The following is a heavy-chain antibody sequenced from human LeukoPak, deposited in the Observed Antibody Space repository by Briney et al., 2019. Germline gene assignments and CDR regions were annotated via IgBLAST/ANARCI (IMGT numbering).Heavy chain of an antibody. V-gene: IGHV4-39*01. J-gene: IGHJ4*02. Sequence: SETLSLTCTVSGGFFSSINYFWPWIRQAPGKGLQWLGTIYYSGTSYLSPSLETRVTLSVDTSKNQFSLRLASVTAADTAVYYCASLFDNLPENRFDYWGRGTLVTVSS. CDR3: ASLFDNLPENRFDY. CDR2: IYYSGTS. CDR1: GGFFSSINYF. D-gene: IGHD5-24*01.